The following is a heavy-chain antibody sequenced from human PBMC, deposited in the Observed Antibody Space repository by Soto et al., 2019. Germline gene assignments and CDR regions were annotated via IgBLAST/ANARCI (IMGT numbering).Heavy chain of an antibody. CDR2: LYYGGT. D-gene: IGHD2-21*01. V-gene: IGHV4-61*01. CDR1: GVSVSKRTHY. J-gene: IGHJ6*01. Sequence: SETLSLTCEVSGVSVSKRTHYWTWIRQPPGKGLEWIGFLYYGGTNYNPSLKSRLTIALDTSKNQISLNLSSVTAAYTAVYYCVRELGLTAISDDQYFYYVLDVWAQAIPVTVSA. CDR3: VRELGLTAISDDQYFYYVLDV.